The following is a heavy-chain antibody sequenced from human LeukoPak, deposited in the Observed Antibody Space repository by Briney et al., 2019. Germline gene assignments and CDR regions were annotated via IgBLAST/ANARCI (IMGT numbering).Heavy chain of an antibody. CDR3: ARLEEIGLAYDGSGSYFIFDY. CDR1: GGSICSNN. CDR2: IYYSMST. Sequence: SGTLSLTSTVSGGSICSNNWSWIRQRPGEGLEWIGYIYYSMSTTYNTSLKSRASILVDTSKNQFSLKLDSVTAADTAVYYWARLEEIGLAYDGSGSYFIFDYWGQGTLVAVSS. V-gene: IGHV4-59*08. J-gene: IGHJ4*02. D-gene: IGHD3-10*01.